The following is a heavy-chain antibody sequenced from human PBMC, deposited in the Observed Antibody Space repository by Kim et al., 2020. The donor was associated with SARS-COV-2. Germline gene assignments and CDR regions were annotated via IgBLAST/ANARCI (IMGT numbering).Heavy chain of an antibody. Sequence: SETLSLTCSVSGGSVYNGDVHWNWFRQPPGKALEWIGRVYYTGDTKSSPSLRDRVTISMDKSKNQFSLTLTSVTAADTAVYFCARERMGQFFEDGLYLQNSAFETWGPGTVVTVSS. D-gene: IGHD1-26*01. CDR2: VYYTGDT. CDR3: ARERMGQFFEDGLYLQNSAFET. CDR1: GGSVYNGDVH. J-gene: IGHJ3*02. V-gene: IGHV4-61*08.